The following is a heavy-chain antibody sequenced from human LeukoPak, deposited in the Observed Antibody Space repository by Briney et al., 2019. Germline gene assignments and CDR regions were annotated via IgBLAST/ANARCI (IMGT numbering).Heavy chain of an antibody. CDR2: ISGDGVST. CDR1: GLPIGGFA. V-gene: IGHV3-43*02. Sequence: AGGSLRLSCVASGLPIGGFAMHWVRQAPGQGLEWVSLISGDGVSTFFADSVKGRFSISRDNSKNSLFLEMSSLRTEDTAMYYCARESGKFDYWGQGTLVAVSS. CDR3: ARESGKFDY. J-gene: IGHJ4*02.